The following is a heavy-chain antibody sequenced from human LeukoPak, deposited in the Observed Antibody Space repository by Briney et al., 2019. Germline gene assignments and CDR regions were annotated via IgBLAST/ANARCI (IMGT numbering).Heavy chain of an antibody. V-gene: IGHV3-48*03. CDR2: ISSSGSTI. CDR1: SFTFYSYE. D-gene: IGHD5-18*01. CDR3: ARMEWIQLWFGVDY. J-gene: IGHJ4*02. Sequence: SGGSLRLSCVASSFTFYSYEMNWVSRATGKGLEWVSYISSSGSTIFYADSVKGRFTISRETPNNSLYLQMNTLTRAYTAVYYCARMEWIQLWFGVDYWGQGTLVTVSS.